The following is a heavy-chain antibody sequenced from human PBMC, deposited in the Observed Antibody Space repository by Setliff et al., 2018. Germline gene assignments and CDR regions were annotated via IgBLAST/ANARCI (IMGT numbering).Heavy chain of an antibody. J-gene: IGHJ4*02. D-gene: IGHD6-19*01. CDR1: GFTFSTYW. Sequence: GGSLRLSCAASGFTFSTYWMTWVRQAPGKGLECVANIKKDGSETHYVDSVKGRSIISRDNAKDSLYLQMNSLRGEDTAVYYCARGTSGWFPHDYWGQGTLVTAPQ. V-gene: IGHV3-7*03. CDR3: ARGTSGWFPHDY. CDR2: IKKDGSET.